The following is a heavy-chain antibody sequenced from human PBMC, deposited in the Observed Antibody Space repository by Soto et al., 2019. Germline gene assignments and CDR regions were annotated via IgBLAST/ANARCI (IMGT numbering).Heavy chain of an antibody. Sequence: QVQLQQWGAGLLKPSETLSLTCAVYGGSFSGYYWSWIRQPPGKGLEWIGDINHSGITNYNPSLTSRVAISVDQSKNQFSLQQSSVTAADTAVYFCASAYGGNVFDYRGQGTLVTVSS. J-gene: IGHJ4*02. CDR2: INHSGIT. CDR1: GGSFSGYY. D-gene: IGHD4-17*01. V-gene: IGHV4-34*01. CDR3: ASAYGGNVFDY.